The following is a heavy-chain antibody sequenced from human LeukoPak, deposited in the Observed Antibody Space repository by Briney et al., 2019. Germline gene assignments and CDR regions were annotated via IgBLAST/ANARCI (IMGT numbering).Heavy chain of an antibody. D-gene: IGHD1-26*01. CDR3: TRDRGTYNWLDP. J-gene: IGHJ5*02. CDR1: GFTLSDSA. V-gene: IGHV3-73*01. Sequence: AGGSLKLSCAASGFTLSDSAIHWVRQASGKGLEWVGLIDRPAKSYATAYGASVGGRFTISRDDSKNTAYLQMDSLKTEDTALYYCTRDRGTYNWLDPWGQGTLVVVSS. CDR2: IDRPAKSYAT.